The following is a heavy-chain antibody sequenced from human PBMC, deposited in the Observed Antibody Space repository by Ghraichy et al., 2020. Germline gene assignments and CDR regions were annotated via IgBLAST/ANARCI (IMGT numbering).Heavy chain of an antibody. CDR2: IGTTSAAM. CDR1: GFTFSSYN. V-gene: IGHV3-48*02. CDR3: VKDWRWSFDL. J-gene: IGHJ2*01. D-gene: IGHD3-3*01. Sequence: GGSLRLSCTASGFTFSSYNMDWVRQAPGKGLEWLSFIGTTSAAMFYADSVKGRFTISRDNAKNSLYLQMNSLKDEDTAVYYCVKDWRWSFDLWGRGTLVTVSS.